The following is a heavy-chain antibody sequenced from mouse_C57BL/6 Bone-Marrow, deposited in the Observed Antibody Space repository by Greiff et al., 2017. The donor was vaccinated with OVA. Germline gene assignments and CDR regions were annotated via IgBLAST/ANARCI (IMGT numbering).Heavy chain of an antibody. CDR1: GYTFTSYW. V-gene: IGHV1-7*01. Sequence: VQLQQSGAELVKPGASVKLSCKASGYTFTSYWMHWVKQRPGQGLEWIGYINPSSGDTKYNQKFKDKATLTADKSSSPSYMQLSSLTSEDAAGYYCANGGYAVDYWGQGTTLTVSS. J-gene: IGHJ2*01. D-gene: IGHD2-2*01. CDR2: INPSSGDT. CDR3: ANGGYAVDY.